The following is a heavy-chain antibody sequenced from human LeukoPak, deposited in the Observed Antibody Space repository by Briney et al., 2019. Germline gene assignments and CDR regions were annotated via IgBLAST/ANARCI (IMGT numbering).Heavy chain of an antibody. CDR3: AKDPSDYVGAFDI. V-gene: IGHV3-23*01. CDR1: GFTVSDNY. J-gene: IGHJ3*02. D-gene: IGHD4-23*01. CDR2: IGSSGGST. Sequence: GGSLRLSCAASGFTVSDNYMTWVRQAPGKGLEWVSVIGSSGGSTHYADSVKGRFTISRDNSRNTLSLQMNSLRAEDTAVYYCAKDPSDYVGAFDIWGQGTMVSVSS.